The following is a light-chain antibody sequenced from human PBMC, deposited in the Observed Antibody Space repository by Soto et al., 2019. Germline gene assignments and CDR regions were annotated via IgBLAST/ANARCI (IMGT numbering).Light chain of an antibody. V-gene: IGKV3-20*01. CDR3: QQYGSSLYT. CDR1: QSVSSSY. J-gene: IGKJ2*01. Sequence: EIVLAQSPGTLSLSPGERATLSCRASQSVSSSYLAWYQQKPGQAPRLLIYGASYRATGIPDRFSGSGSGTDFTLTISRLEPEDVAVYYWQQYGSSLYTFGQGTKLEIK. CDR2: GAS.